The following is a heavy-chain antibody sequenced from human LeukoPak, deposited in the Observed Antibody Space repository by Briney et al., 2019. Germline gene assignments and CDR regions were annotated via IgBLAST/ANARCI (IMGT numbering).Heavy chain of an antibody. D-gene: IGHD3-9*01. CDR2: INPSGGST. J-gene: IGHJ5*02. Sequence: GASVKVSCKASGYTFTNYYIHWVRQAPGQGLEWMGLINPSGGSTNFAQKFQGRVTMTTDTSTNTAYMELMSLSSDDTAVYYCARDREPLRYIDFGNWFDPWGQGTLVTVSS. V-gene: IGHV1-46*01. CDR3: ARDREPLRYIDFGNWFDP. CDR1: GYTFTNYY.